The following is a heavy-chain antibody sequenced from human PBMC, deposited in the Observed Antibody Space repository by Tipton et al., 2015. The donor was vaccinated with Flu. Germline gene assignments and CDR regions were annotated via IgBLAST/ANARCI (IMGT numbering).Heavy chain of an antibody. CDR1: GFTVSSNY. CDR2: IYSGGST. J-gene: IGHJ4*02. D-gene: IGHD4-23*01. Sequence: GSLRLSCVVSGFTVSSNYMTWVRQAPGKGLEWVSVIYSGGSTKYADSVKGRFTISRDNSKNALYLQLGSLRPEDRAVYYCARAYVPVTTVANFDFWGQGALVSVSS. V-gene: IGHV3-53*05. CDR3: ARAYVPVTTVANFDF.